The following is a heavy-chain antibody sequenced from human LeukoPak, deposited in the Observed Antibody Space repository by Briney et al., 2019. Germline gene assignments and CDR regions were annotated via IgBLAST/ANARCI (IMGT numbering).Heavy chain of an antibody. D-gene: IGHD5-18*01. CDR1: GFTFSTCA. CDR2: ISGSGSKT. CDR3: VKEPRGYSFSFDI. Sequence: GGSLRLSCAASGFTFSTCAINWVPQAPGKGLEWVSAISGSGSKTFYADSVKGRFTISRDNPKNTLYLQINSLRPEDTAVYYCVKEPRGYSFSFDIWGQGTMVTVSS. J-gene: IGHJ3*02. V-gene: IGHV3-23*01.